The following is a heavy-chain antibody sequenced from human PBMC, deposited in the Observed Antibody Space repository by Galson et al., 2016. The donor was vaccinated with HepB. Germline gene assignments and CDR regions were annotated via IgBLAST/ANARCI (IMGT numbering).Heavy chain of an antibody. D-gene: IGHD3-9*01. CDR3: AFKYYDILTGYATDHYYYYGMDV. Sequence: SETLSLTCAAYGGSFSGYYWSWIRQPPGKGLEWIGEINHSGGTYYNPSLKSRVTISVDTSKNQFSLELSSVTAADTAVYYCAFKYYDILTGYATDHYYYYGMDVWGQGNTVTVSS. CDR2: INHSGGT. V-gene: IGHV4-34*01. CDR1: GGSFSGYY. J-gene: IGHJ6*02.